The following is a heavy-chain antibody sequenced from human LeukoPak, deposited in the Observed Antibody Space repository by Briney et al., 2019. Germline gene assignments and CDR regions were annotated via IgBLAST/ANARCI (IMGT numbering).Heavy chain of an antibody. D-gene: IGHD3-3*01. CDR2: IKQDGSEK. CDR1: GFTFSSYW. CDR3: ATVANPYYDFWSGYPAGYFDY. Sequence: PGGSLRLSCAASGFTFSSYWMSWVRQAPGTGLEWVANIKQDGSEKYYVDSVKGRFTISRDNAKNSLYLQMNSLRVEDTAVYYCATVANPYYDFWSGYPAGYFDYWGQGTLVTVSS. V-gene: IGHV3-7*01. J-gene: IGHJ4*02.